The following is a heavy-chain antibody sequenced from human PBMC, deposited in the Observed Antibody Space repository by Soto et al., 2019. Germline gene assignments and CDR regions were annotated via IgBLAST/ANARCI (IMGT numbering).Heavy chain of an antibody. D-gene: IGHD2-8*01. CDR1: GYTFTSYV. CDR3: ASMTFPNPSYYYGMDV. CDR2: ISAYNGNT. Sequence: ASVKVSCKASGYTFTSYVISCLRQAPGQGLEWMGWISAYNGNTNYAQKLQGRVTMTTDTSTSTAYMELRSLRSDDTAVYYCASMTFPNPSYYYGMDVWGQGTTVTVSS. V-gene: IGHV1-18*01. J-gene: IGHJ6*02.